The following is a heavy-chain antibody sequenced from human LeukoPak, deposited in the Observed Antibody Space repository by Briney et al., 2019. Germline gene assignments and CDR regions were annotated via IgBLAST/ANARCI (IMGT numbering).Heavy chain of an antibody. Sequence: GGSLRLSCAASGFTLSSYAMNWVRQAPGKGLEWVSAISGSGGSTYYADSVKGRFTISRDNSKNTLYLQMNSLRAEDTAVYYCARSHIVVVTAHDAFDIWGQGTMVTVSS. J-gene: IGHJ3*02. CDR1: GFTLSSYA. D-gene: IGHD2-21*02. CDR2: ISGSGGST. CDR3: ARSHIVVVTAHDAFDI. V-gene: IGHV3-23*01.